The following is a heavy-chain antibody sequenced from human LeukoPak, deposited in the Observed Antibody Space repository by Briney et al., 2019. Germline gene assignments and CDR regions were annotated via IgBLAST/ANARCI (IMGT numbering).Heavy chain of an antibody. J-gene: IGHJ6*03. V-gene: IGHV3-23*01. D-gene: IGHD6-13*01. CDR1: GFTFSSYA. Sequence: GGSLRLSCAASGFTFSSYAMSWVRQAPGKGLEWVSAISGSGGSTYYADSVKGRFTISRDNSKNTLYPQMNSLRAEDTAVYYCAKEEYSSSWYRYYYYYMDVWGKGTTVTVSS. CDR2: ISGSGGST. CDR3: AKEEYSSSWYRYYYYYMDV.